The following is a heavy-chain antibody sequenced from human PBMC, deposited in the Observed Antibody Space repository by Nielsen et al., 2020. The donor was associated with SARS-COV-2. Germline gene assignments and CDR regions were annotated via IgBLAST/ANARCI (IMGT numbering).Heavy chain of an antibody. V-gene: IGHV4-61*01. D-gene: IGHD3-10*01. CDR1: GGSVSSGSYY. Sequence: SETLSLTCTVSGGSVSSGSYYWSWIRQPPGKGLEWIGYIYYSGSTNYNPSLKSRVTISVDTSKNQFSLKLSSVTAADTAVYYCAGARPRGDWFDPWGQGTLVTVSS. CDR3: AGARPRGDWFDP. J-gene: IGHJ5*02. CDR2: IYYSGST.